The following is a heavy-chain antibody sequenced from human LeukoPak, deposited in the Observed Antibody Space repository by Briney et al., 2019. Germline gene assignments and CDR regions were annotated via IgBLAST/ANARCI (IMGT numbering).Heavy chain of an antibody. CDR3: ASGTGTTWEYWFDP. CDR1: GGTFSSYA. D-gene: IGHD1-1*01. CDR2: IIPILGIA. Sequence: SVTVSCKASGGTFSSYAISWVRQAPGQGLEWMGRIIPILGIANYAQKFQGRVTITADKSTSTAYMELSSLRSEDTAVYYCASGTGTTWEYWFDPWGQGTLVTVSS. J-gene: IGHJ5*02. V-gene: IGHV1-69*04.